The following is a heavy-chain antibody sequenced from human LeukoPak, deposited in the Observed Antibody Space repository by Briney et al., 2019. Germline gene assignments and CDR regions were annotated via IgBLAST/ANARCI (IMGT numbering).Heavy chain of an antibody. J-gene: IGHJ4*02. CDR1: GLSFTGYW. CDR3: ARGGYSFDY. V-gene: IGHV3-7*01. CDR2: LHQDGSER. D-gene: IGHD5-12*01. Sequence: PGGTLRLSCAASGLSFTGYWMTWVRQAPGKGLEWVARLHQDGSERNYVGSVEGRFTVFGDNAKSSLFLQMHSLRVEDTAVYYCARGGYSFDYLGQGTLVTVSS.